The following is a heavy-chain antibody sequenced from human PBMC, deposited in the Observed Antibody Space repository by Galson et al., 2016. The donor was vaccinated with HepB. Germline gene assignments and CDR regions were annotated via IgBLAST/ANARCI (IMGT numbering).Heavy chain of an antibody. CDR2: ISGYDGTT. D-gene: IGHD7-27*01. CDR3: AKSGDGNWFET. Sequence: SVKVSCKAPGYAFTRFGIGWVRQAPGQGLEWMGWISGYDGTTDYAQKFQDRITMTTDTSTTTAYMEVRRLTSDDTAVYFCAKSGDGNWFETWGQGTLVTVSS. J-gene: IGHJ5*02. V-gene: IGHV1-18*04. CDR1: GYAFTRFG.